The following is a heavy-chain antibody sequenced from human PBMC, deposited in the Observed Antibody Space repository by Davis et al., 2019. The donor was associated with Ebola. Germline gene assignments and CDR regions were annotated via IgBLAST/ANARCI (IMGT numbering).Heavy chain of an antibody. Sequence: GESLKISCAASGFTFSSYGMHWVRQAPGKGLEWVAVIWYDGSNKYYADSVKGRFTISRDNSKNTLYLQMNSLRAEDTAVYYCAKGQLVEYYYYGMDVWGQGTTVTVSS. D-gene: IGHD6-6*01. V-gene: IGHV3-33*06. CDR1: GFTFSSYG. J-gene: IGHJ6*02. CDR2: IWYDGSNK. CDR3: AKGQLVEYYYYGMDV.